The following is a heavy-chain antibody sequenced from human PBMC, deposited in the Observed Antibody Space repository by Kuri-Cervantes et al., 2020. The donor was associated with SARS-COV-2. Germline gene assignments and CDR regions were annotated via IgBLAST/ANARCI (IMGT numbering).Heavy chain of an antibody. CDR3: AREGPQSTSSEVDY. D-gene: IGHD2-2*01. V-gene: IGHV3-30*04. Sequence: GSLKISCAASGFTFGNYAMHWVRQAPGKGLEWVAIISYDGSTLYQNSVKGRFTISRDNSRNTVYLQMNSLRREDTAVYFCAREGPQSTSSEVDYWGQGTLVTVSS. CDR1: GFTFGNYA. J-gene: IGHJ4*02. CDR2: ISYDGST.